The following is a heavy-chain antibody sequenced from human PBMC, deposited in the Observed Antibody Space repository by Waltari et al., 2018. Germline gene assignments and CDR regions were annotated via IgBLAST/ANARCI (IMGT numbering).Heavy chain of an antibody. J-gene: IGHJ4*02. CDR3: VKMWGSKGSPG. CDR2: ISAGGGST. V-gene: IGHV3-23*04. CDR1: GFIFSTNV. D-gene: IGHD1-26*01. Sequence: EVRLVESGGILLQPGESLRLSCAASGFIFSTNVLSWVRQAPGKGLEWVSTISAGGGSTYYADSVKGRFSVARDNSRNTLYLQMSSLRVEDAAIYYWVKMWGSKGSPGWGQGTLVTVSS.